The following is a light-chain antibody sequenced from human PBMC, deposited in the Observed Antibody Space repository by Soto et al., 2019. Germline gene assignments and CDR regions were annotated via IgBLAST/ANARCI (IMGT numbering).Light chain of an antibody. Sequence: EILMTQSPATLSVSPGERATLSCRARQSVASNLAWYQQKPGQAPRLLIYGASTRATGIPARFSGSGSGTEFTLTVSSLQSEDFAVYHCHQYNSWPRTFGQGTKVDIK. CDR1: QSVASN. J-gene: IGKJ1*01. V-gene: IGKV3-15*01. CDR2: GAS. CDR3: HQYNSWPRT.